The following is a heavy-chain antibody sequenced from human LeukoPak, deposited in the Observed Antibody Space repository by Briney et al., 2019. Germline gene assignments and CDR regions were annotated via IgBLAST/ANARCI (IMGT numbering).Heavy chain of an antibody. J-gene: IGHJ6*03. Sequence: KPSETLSLTCTVSGGSISSSSYYWGWIRQPPGKGLEWIGSIYYSGSTYYNPSLKSRVTISVDTSKNQFSLKLSSVTAADTAVYYCARVRFLGLSTYYMDVWGKGTTVTVSS. CDR1: GGSISSSSYY. D-gene: IGHD3-10*01. CDR2: IYYSGST. V-gene: IGHV4-39*01. CDR3: ARVRFLGLSTYYMDV.